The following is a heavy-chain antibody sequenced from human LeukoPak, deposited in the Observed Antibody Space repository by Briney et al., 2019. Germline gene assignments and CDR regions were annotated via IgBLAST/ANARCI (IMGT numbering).Heavy chain of an antibody. V-gene: IGHV1-69*05. CDR1: GGTFSSYA. CDR2: IIPIFGTA. D-gene: IGHD6-13*01. J-gene: IGHJ4*02. CDR3: ARETIAAAGIDY. Sequence: GSSVKVSCKASGGTFSSYAISWVRQAPGQGLEWMGGIIPIFGTANYAQKFQGRVTMTRDTSTSTVYMELSSLRSEDTAVYYCARETIAAAGIDYWGQGTLVTVSS.